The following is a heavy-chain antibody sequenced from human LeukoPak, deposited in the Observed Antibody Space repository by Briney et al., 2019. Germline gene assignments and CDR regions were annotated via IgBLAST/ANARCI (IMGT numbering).Heavy chain of an antibody. Sequence: GSLRLSCAASGFSFKTYAMHWVRQAPGKGLEWVAVVSNDAYNKYYADSVKGRFTISRDNSKNTLYLQMNSLRGEDTAVYYCARDFSGASRIDYWGQGTLVTVSS. D-gene: IGHD1-26*01. CDR1: GFSFKTYA. CDR3: ARDFSGASRIDY. CDR2: VSNDAYNK. V-gene: IGHV3-30*04. J-gene: IGHJ4*02.